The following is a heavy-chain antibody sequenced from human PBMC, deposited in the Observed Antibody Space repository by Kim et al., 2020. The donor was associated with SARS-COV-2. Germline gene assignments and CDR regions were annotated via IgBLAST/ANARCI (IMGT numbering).Heavy chain of an antibody. CDR3: AREGAGYGDYYGMDV. CDR1: GYTFTSYG. V-gene: IGHV1-18*04. Sequence: ASVKVSCKASGYTFTSYGISWVRQAPGQGLEWMGWISAYNGNTNYAQKLQGRVTMTTDTSTSTAYMELRSLRSDDTAVYYCAREGAGYGDYYGMDVWGQGTTVTVSS. D-gene: IGHD4-17*01. J-gene: IGHJ6*02. CDR2: ISAYNGNT.